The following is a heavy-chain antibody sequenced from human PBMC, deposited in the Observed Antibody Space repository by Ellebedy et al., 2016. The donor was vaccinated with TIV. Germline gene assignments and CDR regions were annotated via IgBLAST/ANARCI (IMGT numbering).Heavy chain of an antibody. J-gene: IGHJ4*02. CDR3: ARDSRAGYYYDSSGSQIDY. CDR2: ISSSSSTI. Sequence: GGSLRLSCAASGFTFSSYSMNWVRQAPGKGLEWVSYISSSSSTIYYADSVKGRFTISRDNAKNSLYLQMNSLRDEDTAVYYCARDSRAGYYYDSSGSQIDYWGQGTLVTVSS. V-gene: IGHV3-48*02. D-gene: IGHD3-22*01. CDR1: GFTFSSYS.